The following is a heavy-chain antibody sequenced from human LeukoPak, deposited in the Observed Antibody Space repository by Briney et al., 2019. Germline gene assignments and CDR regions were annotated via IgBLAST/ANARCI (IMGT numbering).Heavy chain of an antibody. Sequence: SETLSLTCTVSGGSISNYYWSWIRQPPGKGLEWIGYIYYSGSTYYNPSLKSRVTISVDTSKNQFSLKLSSVTAADTAVYYCASAEPRGIIWYPYWGQGTLVTVSS. V-gene: IGHV4-30-4*01. CDR3: ASAEPRGIIWYPY. J-gene: IGHJ4*02. D-gene: IGHD6-13*01. CDR1: GGSISNYY. CDR2: IYYSGST.